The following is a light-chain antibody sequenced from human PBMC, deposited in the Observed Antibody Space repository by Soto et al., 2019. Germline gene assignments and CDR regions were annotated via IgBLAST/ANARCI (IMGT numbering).Light chain of an antibody. CDR2: GAS. Sequence: IVMTQSPATLSVSPGERATLSCRASQSVSSNLAWYQHKPGQAPRLLFYGASSRAAGIPSRFSGGGSGTDFTLSISGLLSEDFAVYYCQQCNKWPYTFVQRTKLEIK. V-gene: IGKV3-15*01. J-gene: IGKJ2*01. CDR1: QSVSSN. CDR3: QQCNKWPYT.